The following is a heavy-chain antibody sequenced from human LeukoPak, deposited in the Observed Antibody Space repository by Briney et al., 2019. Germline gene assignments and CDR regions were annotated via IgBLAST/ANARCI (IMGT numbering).Heavy chain of an antibody. Sequence: GASVKVSCKASGYTFTSYGISWVRQAPGQGLEWMGWISAYNGNTNYAQKLQGRVTMTTDTSTRTAYMELRSLRSDDTAVYYCARDDIWFGELASGYWGQGTLVTVSS. CDR1: GYTFTSYG. J-gene: IGHJ4*02. D-gene: IGHD3-10*01. CDR2: ISAYNGNT. CDR3: ARDDIWFGELASGY. V-gene: IGHV1-18*01.